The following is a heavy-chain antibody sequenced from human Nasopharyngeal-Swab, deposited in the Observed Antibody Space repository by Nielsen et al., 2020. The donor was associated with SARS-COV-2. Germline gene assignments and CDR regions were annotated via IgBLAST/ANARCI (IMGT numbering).Heavy chain of an antibody. D-gene: IGHD3-22*01. Sequence: WIRQPPGKGLEWIEYIYHTGTTNYNPSLKSRVIISIDTSKNQFSVKLSSVTAADTAVYYCAVILYESSGYWVDYWGQGTLVTVSS. CDR2: IYHTGTT. CDR3: AVILYESSGYWVDY. V-gene: IGHV4-59*01. J-gene: IGHJ4*02.